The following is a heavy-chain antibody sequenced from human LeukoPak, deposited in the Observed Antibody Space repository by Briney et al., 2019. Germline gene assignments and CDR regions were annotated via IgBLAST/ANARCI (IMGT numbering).Heavy chain of an antibody. J-gene: IGHJ3*02. CDR3: AKDYYSNGWYSYAFDI. CDR1: GFTFSRHG. CDR2: VSYDGRRK. Sequence: GGSLRLSCAASGFTFSRHGMHWVRQAPGKGLEWVATVSYDGRRKYYADSVKGRFTISRDNSKNTLYLQMNSLRAEDTAVYYCAKDYYSNGWYSYAFDIWGQGTMVTVSS. V-gene: IGHV3-30*18. D-gene: IGHD6-19*01.